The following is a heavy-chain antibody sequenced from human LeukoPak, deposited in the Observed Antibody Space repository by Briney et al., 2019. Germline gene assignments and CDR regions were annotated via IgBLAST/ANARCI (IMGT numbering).Heavy chain of an antibody. Sequence: GGSLRLSCAASGFTFSSYSMNWVRQAPGKGLEWVANINQDGTEKYYVDSVEGRFTISRDNAKNSLYLQMNTLRAEDTAVYYCARASNYGGGFEYWGQGALVTVSS. CDR1: GFTFSSYS. J-gene: IGHJ4*02. CDR3: ARASNYGGGFEY. CDR2: INQDGTEK. V-gene: IGHV3-7*01. D-gene: IGHD4-11*01.